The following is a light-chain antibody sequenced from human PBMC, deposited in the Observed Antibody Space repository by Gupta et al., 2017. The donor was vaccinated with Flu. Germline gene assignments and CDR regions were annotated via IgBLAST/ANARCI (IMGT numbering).Light chain of an antibody. V-gene: IGLV6-57*01. CDR1: SGSIDTNY. CDR3: QSYDSFNRYVV. Sequence: NFMLTQPPSVSESPGKTVTIPCTRSSGSIDTNYVQWYQQRPDSSPTIVIYEDNLRPSVVPDRFSGSIDTSSNSASLTISGLKTEDEADYFCQSYDSFNRYVVFGGGTKLTVL. J-gene: IGLJ2*01. CDR2: EDN.